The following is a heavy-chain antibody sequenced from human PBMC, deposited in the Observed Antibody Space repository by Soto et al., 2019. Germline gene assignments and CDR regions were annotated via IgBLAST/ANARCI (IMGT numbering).Heavy chain of an antibody. D-gene: IGHD6-19*01. CDR1: GFTVSSHY. CDR3: ARASSSGWYGSFDY. CDR2: IYSGGST. V-gene: IGHV3-53*02. Sequence: EVQLVETGGGLIQPGGSLRLSCAASGFTVSSHYMSWVRQAPGKGLEWVSVIYSGGSTYYADSVKGRFTISRDNSKNTLYLQMNSLRAEDTAVYYCARASSSGWYGSFDYWGQGTLVTVSS. J-gene: IGHJ4*02.